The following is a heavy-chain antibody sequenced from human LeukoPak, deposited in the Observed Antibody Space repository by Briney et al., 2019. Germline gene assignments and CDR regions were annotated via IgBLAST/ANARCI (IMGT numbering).Heavy chain of an antibody. CDR1: GFTSSNFF. V-gene: IGHV3-21*01. J-gene: IGHJ3*01. CDR3: ARDRGWLGESPDAFDV. D-gene: IGHD3-10*01. CDR2: ISSSNTYI. Sequence: GGSLRLSCAASGFTSSNFFMTWVRQAPGKGLEWVSSISSSNTYIYYADSVKGRFTISRDNTRNSLYLQMTSLRVEDTAVYYCARDRGWLGESPDAFDVWGQGTIVTVSS.